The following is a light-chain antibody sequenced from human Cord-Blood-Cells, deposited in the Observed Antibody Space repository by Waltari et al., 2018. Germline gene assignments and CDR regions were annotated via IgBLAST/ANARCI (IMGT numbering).Light chain of an antibody. CDR2: DVS. V-gene: IGLV2-14*01. CDR1: SSDVGGYNY. Sequence: QSALTQPASVSGSPGQSITISCTGTSSDVGGYNYVPWYQQHPGKAPKLMIYDVSNRPSGFSKRFSGSKSGNTASLTISGLQAEDEADYYCSSYTSSSTVVFGGGTNLTVL. CDR3: SSYTSSSTVV. J-gene: IGLJ2*01.